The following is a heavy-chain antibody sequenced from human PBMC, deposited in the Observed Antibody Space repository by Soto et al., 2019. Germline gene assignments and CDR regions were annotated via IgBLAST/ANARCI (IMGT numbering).Heavy chain of an antibody. CDR1: GFTFSSYA. CDR2: ISYDGNNN. D-gene: IGHD2-8*01. J-gene: IGHJ5*02. Sequence: QVQLVESGGGVVQPGRSLRLSCAASGFTFSSYAIHWVRQGPGTGLEWVAVISYDGNNNFYADSVKGRFTISRDDSKNTVSLEMNSLRNEDTAVYSCGRDAHPCSSGVCVHNWVDPWGQGTLVTVSS. V-gene: IGHV3-30*03. CDR3: GRDAHPCSSGVCVHNWVDP.